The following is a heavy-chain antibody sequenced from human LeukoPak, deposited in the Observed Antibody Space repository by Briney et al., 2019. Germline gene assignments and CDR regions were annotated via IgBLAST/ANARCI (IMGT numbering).Heavy chain of an antibody. D-gene: IGHD3-10*01. V-gene: IGHV1-2*02. J-gene: IGHJ4*02. Sequence: ASVKVSCKASGYTFTGYYMHWVRKTPGQGLEWMGWINPNTGDTNYGRKFQGRVTMTRDTCINTAYMELRSLRSDDTAVYYCARSRRVGNGEYPDYWGQGTLVTVSS. CDR3: ARSRRVGNGEYPDY. CDR2: INPNTGDT. CDR1: GYTFTGYY.